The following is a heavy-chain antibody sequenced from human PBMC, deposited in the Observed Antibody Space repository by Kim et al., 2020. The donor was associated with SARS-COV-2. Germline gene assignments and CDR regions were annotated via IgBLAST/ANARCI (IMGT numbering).Heavy chain of an antibody. V-gene: IGHV4-39*01. Sequence: SETLSLTCTVSGGSISSSNYYWVWIRQPPGKGLVWIGSIYYSGSTYYNPSLKSRVTISVDTSKNQFSLKLSSVTAADTAVYYCARPKASRGWYFDYWGQGTLVTASS. CDR2: IYYSGST. CDR3: ARPKASRGWYFDY. J-gene: IGHJ4*02. D-gene: IGHD6-19*01. CDR1: GGSISSSNYY.